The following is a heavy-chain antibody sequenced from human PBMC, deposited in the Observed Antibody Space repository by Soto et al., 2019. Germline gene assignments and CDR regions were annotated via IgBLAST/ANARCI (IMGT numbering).Heavy chain of an antibody. CDR1: GGTPSNSA. V-gene: IGHV1-69*01. J-gene: IGHJ6*02. Sequence: QVHLLLQSGAEVKKPGSSVKVSCEASGGTPSNSAISWVRQAPGQGLEWMGGIIPVFGLVKYAQNFQGRVTITADESTNTAYMELSSLRPEDTAVDYCAGGRIVVVGSRAYYGMDVWGQGTTVTVSS. CDR3: AGGRIVVVGSRAYYGMDV. CDR2: IIPVFGLV. D-gene: IGHD3-22*01.